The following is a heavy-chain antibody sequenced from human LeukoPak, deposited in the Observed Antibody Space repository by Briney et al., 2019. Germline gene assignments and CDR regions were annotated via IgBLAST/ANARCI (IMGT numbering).Heavy chain of an antibody. Sequence: SSETLSLTCTVSGGSISSSSYYWGWIRQPPGKGLEWIGSIYYSGSTYYNPSLKSRVTISVDTSKNQFSLKLSSVTAADTAVYYCARFSVVRGVIIRFDPWGQGTLVTVSS. CDR3: ARFSVVRGVIIRFDP. V-gene: IGHV4-39*01. CDR1: GGSISSSSYY. D-gene: IGHD3-10*01. J-gene: IGHJ5*02. CDR2: IYYSGST.